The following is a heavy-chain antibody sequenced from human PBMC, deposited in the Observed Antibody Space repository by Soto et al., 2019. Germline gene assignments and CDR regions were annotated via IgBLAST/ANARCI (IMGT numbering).Heavy chain of an antibody. CDR1: GFTFSGSA. Sequence: EVQLVESGGGLVQPGGSLKLSCAASGFTFSGSAMHWVRQASGKGLEWVGRIRSKANSYATAYAASVKGRFTISRDDSKNTAYLQMNSLKSEDTAVYYCTRQDIVLVPADLSDYYYGMDVWGQGTTVTVSS. CDR3: TRQDIVLVPADLSDYYYGMDV. V-gene: IGHV3-73*01. CDR2: IRSKANSYAT. J-gene: IGHJ6*02. D-gene: IGHD2-2*01.